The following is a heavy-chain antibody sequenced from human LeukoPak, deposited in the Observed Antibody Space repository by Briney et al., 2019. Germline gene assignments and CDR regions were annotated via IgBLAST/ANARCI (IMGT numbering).Heavy chain of an antibody. V-gene: IGHV3-23*01. D-gene: IGHD3-9*01. CDR1: GFTFSSYA. Sequence: GGSLRLSCAASGFTFSSYAMSWVRQAPGKGLEWVSTISGNGDSRYYADSVKGRFTISRDNSKNTLYLQMNSLRAEDTAVYYCARGPPYYDILTGYSGYFRYWGQGTLVTVSS. CDR2: ISGNGDSR. J-gene: IGHJ4*02. CDR3: ARGPPYYDILTGYSGYFRY.